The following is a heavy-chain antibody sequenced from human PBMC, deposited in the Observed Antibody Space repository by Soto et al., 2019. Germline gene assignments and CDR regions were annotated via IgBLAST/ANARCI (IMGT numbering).Heavy chain of an antibody. CDR2: INPGDSDT. D-gene: IGHD4-17*01. V-gene: IGHV5-51*01. Sequence: ESLKLSLKGSGYSFTKYLVALVRQMPGKGLEWMGIINPGDSDTRYSPSIQGQVTFSVDKSISTAYLQWSSLKASDTAMYYCARQGLRDDFDIWGQRTMVTVSS. CDR3: ARQGLRDDFDI. J-gene: IGHJ3*02. CDR1: GYSFTKYL.